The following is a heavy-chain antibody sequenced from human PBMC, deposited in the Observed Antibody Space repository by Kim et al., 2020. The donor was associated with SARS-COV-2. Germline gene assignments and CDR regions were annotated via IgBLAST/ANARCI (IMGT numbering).Heavy chain of an antibody. CDR3: ARVGRRAAIEY. D-gene: IGHD6-13*01. CDR2: NP. Sequence: NPTYAQGFTGRFVFSLDTSVSTAYLQISSLKAEDTAVYYCARVGRRAAIEYWGQGTLVTVSS. V-gene: IGHV7-4-1*02. J-gene: IGHJ4*02.